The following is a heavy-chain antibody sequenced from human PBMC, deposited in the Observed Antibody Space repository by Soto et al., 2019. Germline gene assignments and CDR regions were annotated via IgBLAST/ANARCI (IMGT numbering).Heavy chain of an antibody. CDR1: VYTFTIYD. D-gene: IGHD3-16*02. V-gene: IGHV1-8*01. CDR3: ESAVTSRLLYDYVWGSYRQTMYYFEY. J-gene: IGHJ4*02. CDR2: MNPNSGNT. Sequence: ASVXVSFKSAVYTFTIYDVNFCLQATGQGLECMGGMNPNSGNTGYAQKFQGRVTMTRNTPISTAYMELSSLRSEDTAVYYCESAVTSRLLYDYVWGSYRQTMYYFEYWGQGTLVNVYS.